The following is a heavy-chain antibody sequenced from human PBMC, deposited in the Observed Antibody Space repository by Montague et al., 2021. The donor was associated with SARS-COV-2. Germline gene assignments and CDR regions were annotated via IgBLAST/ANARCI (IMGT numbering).Heavy chain of an antibody. V-gene: IGHV4-59*01. CDR2: IYYSGST. D-gene: IGHD5-12*01. Sequence: SETLSLTCTVSGGSISSYYWSWIRQPPGKGLEWIGYIYYSGSTNYNPSLKSRVTISVDTSKNQFSLKLSSVTAADTAVYYCARVFPRWVRFDSYFDYWGQGTLVTVSS. CDR1: GGSISSYY. J-gene: IGHJ4*02. CDR3: ARVFPRWVRFDSYFDY.